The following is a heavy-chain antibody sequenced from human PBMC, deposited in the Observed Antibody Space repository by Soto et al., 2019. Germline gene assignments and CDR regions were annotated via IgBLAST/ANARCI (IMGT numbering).Heavy chain of an antibody. V-gene: IGHV3-7*04. J-gene: IGHJ4*02. CDR3: ARDSGRFYIEY. Sequence: EVQLVESGGGLVQPGGSLRLSCAASGLTFSTYLMTWVRQAPGKGLEWVANLNPDGSEKYYVDSLKGRFTISRDNAKTSLYLQMNSLRAEDTAVYYCARDSGRFYIEYWSQGPQVTVSP. D-gene: IGHD1-26*01. CDR2: LNPDGSEK. CDR1: GLTFSTYL.